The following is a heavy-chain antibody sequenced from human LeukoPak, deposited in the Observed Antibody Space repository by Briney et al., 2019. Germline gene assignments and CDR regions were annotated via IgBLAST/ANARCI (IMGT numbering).Heavy chain of an antibody. CDR2: FDPEDGET. CDR1: GYTLTELS. D-gene: IGHD3-10*01. Sequence: ASVKVSCKVSGYTLTELSMHWVRQAPGKGLEWMGGFDPEDGETIYAQKFQGRVTMTEDTSTDTAYMELSSLRSEDTAVYYCATPRYYGSGSYMFDYWGQRTLVSVSS. J-gene: IGHJ4*02. V-gene: IGHV1-24*01. CDR3: ATPRYYGSGSYMFDY.